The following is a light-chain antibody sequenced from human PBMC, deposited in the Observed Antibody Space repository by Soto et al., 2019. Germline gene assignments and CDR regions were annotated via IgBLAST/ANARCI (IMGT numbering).Light chain of an antibody. Sequence: DIQMTQSPSSVSASVGDRVTITCRASQGISSWVAWYQQKPGKAPKRLIYAASSLQSGVPSRFSGSGSGTDFTLTISSLQPEDFATYYCQQANSFPTFGQGTKLEIK. V-gene: IGKV1D-12*01. CDR1: QGISSW. CDR2: AAS. CDR3: QQANSFPT. J-gene: IGKJ2*01.